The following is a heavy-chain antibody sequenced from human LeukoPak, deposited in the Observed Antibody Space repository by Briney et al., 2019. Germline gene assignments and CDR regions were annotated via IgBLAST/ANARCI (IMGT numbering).Heavy chain of an antibody. CDR1: GFTFSSYS. Sequence: GGSLRLSCAASGFTFSSYSMNWVRQAPGKGLEWVSSISSSSSYIYYADSVKGRFTISRDNAKNSLYLQMNSLRAEDTAVYYCARAAVTAARFFDYWGQGTLVTVSS. D-gene: IGHD6-6*01. V-gene: IGHV3-21*01. CDR3: ARAAVTAARFFDY. CDR2: ISSSSSYI. J-gene: IGHJ4*02.